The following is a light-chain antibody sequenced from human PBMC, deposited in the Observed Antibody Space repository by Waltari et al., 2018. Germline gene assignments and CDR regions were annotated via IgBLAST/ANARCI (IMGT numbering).Light chain of an antibody. J-gene: IGKJ1*01. CDR2: EVS. Sequence: EIVMTQTPLSLYVTPGQPASISCKSSPSLLQSDGKTYLYWYQQKPGQSPQVLINEVSIRFSGVPDRFSGSGSGTDFTLKISRVEAEDVGVYYCMQGTQIPWTFGQGTKVEIK. V-gene: IGKV2-29*02. CDR1: PSLLQSDGKTY. CDR3: MQGTQIPWT.